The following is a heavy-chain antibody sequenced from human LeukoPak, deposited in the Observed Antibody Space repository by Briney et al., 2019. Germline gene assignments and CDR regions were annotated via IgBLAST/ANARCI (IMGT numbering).Heavy chain of an antibody. V-gene: IGHV3-30-3*01. CDR2: ISNDGTNT. Sequence: GGSLRLSCVASGFTFKYHAINWVRQAPGKGLEWVAFISNDGTNTYYADSMKGRFTISRDDSKNTLYLQMNSLRADDTAVYYCARDAYSSSCSSYYHYYAMDLWGPGTTVTVSS. J-gene: IGHJ6*02. D-gene: IGHD6-6*01. CDR3: ARDAYSSSCSSYYHYYAMDL. CDR1: GFTFKYHA.